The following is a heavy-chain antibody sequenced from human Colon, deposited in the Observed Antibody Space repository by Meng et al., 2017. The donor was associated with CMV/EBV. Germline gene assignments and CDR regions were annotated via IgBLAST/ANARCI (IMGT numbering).Heavy chain of an antibody. D-gene: IGHD3-22*01. CDR2: LNPNSGGT. Sequence: EESGAGVKRPGASVELSSNACEYTFIGYCMHWVRQASGQGLGWMGWLNPNSGGTNYAQNFPGRVTMTRDTSITTAYMALSRLRSGGTAVYYCASDWYPEDRRGSFDYGGQGTLVTVSS. J-gene: IGHJ4*02. CDR3: ASDWYPEDRRGSFDY. V-gene: IGHV1-2*02. CDR1: EYTFIGYC.